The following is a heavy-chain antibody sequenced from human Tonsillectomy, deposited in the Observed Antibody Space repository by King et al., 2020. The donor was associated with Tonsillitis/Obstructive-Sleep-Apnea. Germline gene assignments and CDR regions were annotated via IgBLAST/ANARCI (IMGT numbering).Heavy chain of an antibody. D-gene: IGHD6-6*01. J-gene: IGHJ6*03. V-gene: IGHV4-59*01. CDR2: IYYSGTT. Sequence: LQLQESGPGLLKPSETLSLTCTVSGGSISSYYWSWIRQPPGKGLEWIGYIYYSGTTKYNPSLKSRVTISVDTSKNQFSLKLSSVTAADTAVYYCARDYSSSEFYYMDVWGKGTTVTVSS. CDR1: GGSISSYY. CDR3: ARDYSSSEFYYMDV.